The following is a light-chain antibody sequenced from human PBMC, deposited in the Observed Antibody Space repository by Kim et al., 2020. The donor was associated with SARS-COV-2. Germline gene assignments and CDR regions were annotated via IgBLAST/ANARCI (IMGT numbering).Light chain of an antibody. Sequence: GERATLTCRASQSVSSRYLAWYQQKPGQAPRLLIYGASSRATGIPDRFSGSGSGTDFTLTISRLEPDDFAVYYCQQYGSSPPMYTFGQGTKLEI. CDR3: QQYGSSPPMYT. V-gene: IGKV3-20*01. J-gene: IGKJ2*01. CDR2: GAS. CDR1: QSVSSRY.